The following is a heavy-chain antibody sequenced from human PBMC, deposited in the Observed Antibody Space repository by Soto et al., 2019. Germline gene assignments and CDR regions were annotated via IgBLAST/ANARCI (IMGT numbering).Heavy chain of an antibody. D-gene: IGHD6-19*01. CDR3: ARGLPGKKWLAPVLDYYYGMDV. CDR1: GFTFSSYD. J-gene: IGHJ6*02. CDR2: MGTAGDP. Sequence: PVGSLRLSCAASGFTFSSYDMHWVRQATGKGLEWVSAMGTAGDPYYPGSVKGRFTISRENAKNSLYLQMNSLRAGDTAVYYCARGLPGKKWLAPVLDYYYGMDVWGQGTTVTVSS. V-gene: IGHV3-13*05.